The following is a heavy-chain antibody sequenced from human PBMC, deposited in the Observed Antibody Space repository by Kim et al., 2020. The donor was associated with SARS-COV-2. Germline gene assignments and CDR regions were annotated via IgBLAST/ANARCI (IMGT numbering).Heavy chain of an antibody. J-gene: IGHJ6*02. V-gene: IGHV1-69*13. CDR2: IIPIFGTA. CDR3: ARDGCSSTSCYDYYYYGMDV. CDR1: GGTFSSYA. Sequence: SVKVSCKASGGTFSSYAISWVRQAPGQGLEWMGGIIPIFGTANYAQKFQGRVTITADESTSTAYMELSSLRSEDTAVYYCARDGCSSTSCYDYYYYGMDVWGQGTTVTVSS. D-gene: IGHD2-2*01.